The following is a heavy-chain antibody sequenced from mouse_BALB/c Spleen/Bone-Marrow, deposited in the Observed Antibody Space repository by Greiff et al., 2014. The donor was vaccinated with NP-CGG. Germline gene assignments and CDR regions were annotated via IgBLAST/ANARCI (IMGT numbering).Heavy chain of an antibody. D-gene: IGHD2-14*01. J-gene: IGHJ4*01. CDR1: GYTFSSYW. CDR3: ARRYFYSMDY. Sequence: QVQLQQSGAELMKPGTSVKISCKATGYTFSSYWIEWVKQRPGLGFEWIGEILPGSAITNYNEKFKGKATFTADTSSNTAYMQLSSLTSEDSAVYYCARRYFYSMDYWGQGTSVTVSS. CDR2: ILPGSAIT. V-gene: IGHV1-9*01.